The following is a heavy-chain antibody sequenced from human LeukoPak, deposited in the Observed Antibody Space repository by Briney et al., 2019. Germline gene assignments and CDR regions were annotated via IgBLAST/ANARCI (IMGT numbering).Heavy chain of an antibody. Sequence: AGGSLRLSCAASGFTFSNYAMTWVRQAPGKGLEWVAVIDSGGGGIYYADSVKGRFTISRDNSKNTLYLQMNSLRAEDTAVYYCAKVGNYYDSSGYDYWGQGTLVTVSS. CDR3: AKVGNYYDSSGYDY. V-gene: IGHV3-23*01. CDR1: GFTFSNYA. CDR2: IDSGGGGI. J-gene: IGHJ4*02. D-gene: IGHD3-22*01.